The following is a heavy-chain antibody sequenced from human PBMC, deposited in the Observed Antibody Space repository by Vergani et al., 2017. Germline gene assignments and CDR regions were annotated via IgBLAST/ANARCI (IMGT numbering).Heavy chain of an antibody. D-gene: IGHD2-2*01. Sequence: QVQLVQSGAEVKKPGASVKVSCKASGYTFTSDGISWVRQAPGQGLEWMGWISAYNGNTNYAQKLQGRVTMTTDTSTSTAYMELRSLRSDDTAVYYCARDRWGSWCSSTSCYEDYMDVWGQGTTVTVSS. CDR2: ISAYNGNT. CDR1: GYTFTSDG. CDR3: ARDRWGSWCSSTSCYEDYMDV. J-gene: IGHJ6*03. V-gene: IGHV1-18*01.